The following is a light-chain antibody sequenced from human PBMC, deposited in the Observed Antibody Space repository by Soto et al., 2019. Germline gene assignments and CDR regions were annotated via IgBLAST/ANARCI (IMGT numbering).Light chain of an antibody. CDR1: QSGSSY. CDR2: EAS. J-gene: IGKJ2*01. CDR3: QQRFNWPRFT. V-gene: IGKV3-11*01. Sequence: EIVLTQAPATLYLSPGESATLSCRASQSGSSYLAWTQQKPGQARRLLVYEASNRATGITARFSGGGSGTDFTLTISSLGPEDFAVYYCQQRFNWPRFTFGEGTKLDIK.